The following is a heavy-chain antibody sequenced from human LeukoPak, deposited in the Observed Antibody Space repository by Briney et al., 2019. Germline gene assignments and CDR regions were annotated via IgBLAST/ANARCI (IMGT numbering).Heavy chain of an antibody. J-gene: IGHJ4*02. V-gene: IGHV3-23*01. CDR3: AKALRLRQGYCTNGVCYRDY. CDR1: GFTFSSYA. Sequence: GGSLSLSCAASGFTFSSYAMSWVRQAPGKGLEWVSAISGSGGSTYYADSVKGRFTISRDNSKNTLYLQMNSLRAEDTAVYYCAKALRLRQGYCTNGVCYRDYWGRGTLVTVSS. CDR2: ISGSGGST. D-gene: IGHD2-8*01.